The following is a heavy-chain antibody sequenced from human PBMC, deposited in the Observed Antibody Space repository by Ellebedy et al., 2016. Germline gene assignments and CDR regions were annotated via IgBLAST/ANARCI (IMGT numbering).Heavy chain of an antibody. CDR2: ISSNGGST. V-gene: IGHV3-64*01. CDR1: GFTFSSYA. CDR3: ARERSSRVFDP. D-gene: IGHD6-13*01. J-gene: IGHJ5*02. Sequence: GESLKISCAASGFTFSSYAMHWVRQAPGKGLEYVSAISSNGGSTYYANSMKGRFTISRDNSKNTLYLQMGSLRAEDMAVYYCARERSSRVFDPWGQGTLVTVSS.